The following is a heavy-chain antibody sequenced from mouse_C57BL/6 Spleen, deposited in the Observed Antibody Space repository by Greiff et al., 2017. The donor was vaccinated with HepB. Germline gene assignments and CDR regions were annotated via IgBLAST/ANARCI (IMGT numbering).Heavy chain of an antibody. V-gene: IGHV1-15*01. CDR2: IDPETGGT. J-gene: IGHJ2*01. Sequence: VQLQQSGAELVRPGASVTLSCKASGYTFTDYEMHWVKQTPVHGLEWIGAIDPETGGTAYNQKFKGKAILTADKSSSTAYMELRSLTSEDSAVYYCTRWIITTVVATDYWGQGTTLTVSS. CDR1: GYTFTDYE. CDR3: TRWIITTVVATDY. D-gene: IGHD1-1*01.